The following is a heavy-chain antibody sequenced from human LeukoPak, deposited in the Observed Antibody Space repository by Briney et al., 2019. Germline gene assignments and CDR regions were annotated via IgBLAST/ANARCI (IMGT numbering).Heavy chain of an antibody. CDR1: GYSISSGYY. D-gene: IGHD5-18*01. J-gene: IGHJ4*02. CDR2: IYHSGST. Sequence: NPSETLSLTCTVSGYSISSGYYWGWIRQPPGKGLEWIGSIYHSGSTYYNPSLKSRVTISVDTSKNQFSLKLSSVTAADTAVYYCARARLTRAVQLWLRGGYYFDYWGQGTLVTVSS. V-gene: IGHV4-38-2*02. CDR3: ARARLTRAVQLWLRGGYYFDY.